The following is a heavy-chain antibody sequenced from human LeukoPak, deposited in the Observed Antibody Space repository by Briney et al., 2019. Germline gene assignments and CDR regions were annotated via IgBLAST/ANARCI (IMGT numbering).Heavy chain of an antibody. D-gene: IGHD3-9*01. Sequence: PGGSLRLSCAASGFTIRSYWMTWVRQAPGKGLEWVANIKQDGGEKYYVDSVKGRFTISRDNAKNSLYLQMNSLRAEDTAVYFCARDLRYYDILTQLGFDFWGQGTLVTVSS. J-gene: IGHJ4*02. CDR3: ARDLRYYDILTQLGFDF. CDR2: IKQDGGEK. CDR1: GFTIRSYW. V-gene: IGHV3-7*01.